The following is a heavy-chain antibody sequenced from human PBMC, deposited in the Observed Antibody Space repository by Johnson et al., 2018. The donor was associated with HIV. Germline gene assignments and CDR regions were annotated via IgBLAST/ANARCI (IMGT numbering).Heavy chain of an antibody. CDR3: ALTGTKRDDAFDI. CDR1: GFTFDDYT. D-gene: IGHD1-20*01. Sequence: EVQLVESGGVVVQPGGSLRLSCAASGFTFDDYTMHWVRQAPGKGLEWVSLISWDGGSTYYADSVKGRFTISRDNSKNSLYLQMNSLRTEDTALYYCALTGTKRDDAFDIWGQGTMVTVSS. V-gene: IGHV3-43*01. J-gene: IGHJ3*02. CDR2: ISWDGGST.